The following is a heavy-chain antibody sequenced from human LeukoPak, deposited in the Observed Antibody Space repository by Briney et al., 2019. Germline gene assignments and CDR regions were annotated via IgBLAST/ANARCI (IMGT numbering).Heavy chain of an antibody. J-gene: IGHJ4*02. CDR1: GYPFTSYD. Sequence: ASVKVSCKASGYPFTSYDINWVRQATGQGLEWMGWMNPNSGNTGYAQKFQGRVTFTRNTSISTAYMDLSSLRSEDTAVYYCARAIPPPHCTTITCFKPFDYWGQGTLVTVSS. D-gene: IGHD2-2*01. V-gene: IGHV1-8*03. CDR3: ARAIPPPHCTTITCFKPFDY. CDR2: MNPNSGNT.